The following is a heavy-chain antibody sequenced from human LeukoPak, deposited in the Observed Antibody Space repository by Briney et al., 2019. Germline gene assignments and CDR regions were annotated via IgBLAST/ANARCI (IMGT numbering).Heavy chain of an antibody. CDR3: ATRHYYGSGSYYNPYYYYGMDV. CDR1: GGTFSSYA. Sequence: SVTVSCKASGGTFSSYAIRWVRQAPGQGLEWMGGIIPIFGTANYAQKFQGRVTITADESTSTAYMELSSQRSEDTAVYYCATRHYYGSGSYYNPYYYYGMDVWGQGTTVTVSS. CDR2: IIPIFGTA. V-gene: IGHV1-69*13. J-gene: IGHJ6*02. D-gene: IGHD3-10*01.